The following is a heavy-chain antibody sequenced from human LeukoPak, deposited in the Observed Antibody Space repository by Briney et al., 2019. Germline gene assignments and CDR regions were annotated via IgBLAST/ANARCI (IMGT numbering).Heavy chain of an antibody. V-gene: IGHV3-23*01. CDR2: ISGSGGST. Sequence: GGSLRLSCAASGFTFSSYAMSWVRQAPGKGLEWVSAISGSGGSTYYADSVKGRFTISRDNSKNTLYLRMNSLRAEDTAVYYCAKDQDYYDSSGYYPNWFDPWGQGTLVTVSS. J-gene: IGHJ5*02. D-gene: IGHD3-22*01. CDR1: GFTFSSYA. CDR3: AKDQDYYDSSGYYPNWFDP.